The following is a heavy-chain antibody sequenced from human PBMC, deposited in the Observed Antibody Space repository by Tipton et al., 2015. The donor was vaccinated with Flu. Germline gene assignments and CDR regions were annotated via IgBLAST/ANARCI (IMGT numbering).Heavy chain of an antibody. CDR1: GGSVGGPYC. J-gene: IGHJ5*02. D-gene: IGHD4-11*01. CDR3: ARRDYSNYVSDPKNWFDP. CDR2: ICPGSP. Sequence: TLSLTCSVSGGSVGGPYCWGWVRRPPGKGLEWIGNICPGSPYYNPSLRSRVTLSVDTSKNQFSLKVISVTAADTAVYYCARRDYSNYVSDPKNWFDPWGQGTLVTVSS. V-gene: IGHV4-38-2*01.